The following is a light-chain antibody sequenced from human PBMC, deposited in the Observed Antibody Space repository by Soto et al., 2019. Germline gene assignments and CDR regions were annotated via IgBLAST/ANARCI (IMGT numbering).Light chain of an antibody. V-gene: IGLV1-44*01. CDR3: AAWDDSLNGYV. CDR2: SNN. CDR1: SSNIGSNT. J-gene: IGLJ1*01. Sequence: QSALTHPPSASXTPGQRVTISCSGSSSNIGSNTVNWYQQLPGTAPKLLIYSNNQRPSGVPDRFSGSKSGTSASLAISGLQSEDEADYYCAAWDDSLNGYVFGTGTKVTVL.